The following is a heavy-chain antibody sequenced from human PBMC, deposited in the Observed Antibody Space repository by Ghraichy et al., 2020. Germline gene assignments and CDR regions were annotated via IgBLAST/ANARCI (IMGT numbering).Heavy chain of an antibody. V-gene: IGHV1-2*04. D-gene: IGHD3-9*01. J-gene: IGHJ6*02. CDR1: GYTFTGYY. CDR2: INPNSGGT. Sequence: ASVKVSCKASGYTFTGYYMHWVRQAPGQGLEWMGWINPNSGGTNYAQKFQGWVTMTRDTSISTAYMELSRLRSDDTAVYYCARWASSILTGEHYYGMDVWGQGTTVTVSS. CDR3: ARWASSILTGEHYYGMDV.